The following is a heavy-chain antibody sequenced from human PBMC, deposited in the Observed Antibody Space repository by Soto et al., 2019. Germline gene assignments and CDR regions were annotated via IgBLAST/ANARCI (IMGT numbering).Heavy chain of an antibody. CDR3: ARVVGSSGWDY. Sequence: SETLSLTCAVSGYSISSGYYWGWIRQPPGRGLEWIGSIYHSGSTYYNPSLKSRVTISVDTSKNQFSLKLSSVTAADTAVYYCARVVGSSGWDYWGQGTLVTVSS. CDR2: IYHSGST. V-gene: IGHV4-38-2*01. CDR1: GYSISSGYY. J-gene: IGHJ4*02. D-gene: IGHD6-25*01.